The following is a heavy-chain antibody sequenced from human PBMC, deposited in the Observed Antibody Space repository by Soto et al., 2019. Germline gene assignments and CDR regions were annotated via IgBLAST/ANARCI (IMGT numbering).Heavy chain of an antibody. Sequence: GGSLRLSCAASGFTFSSYAINWVRQAPGKGLEWVSAIVGSGGSTHYTDSVKGRFTISRDNSRNTLHLQMNSLRAEDTAVYYCARVPHCSSSSCYSYFDNWGQGTLVTVSS. CDR1: GFTFSSYA. V-gene: IGHV3-23*01. CDR2: IVGSGGST. D-gene: IGHD2-2*02. J-gene: IGHJ4*02. CDR3: ARVPHCSSSSCYSYFDN.